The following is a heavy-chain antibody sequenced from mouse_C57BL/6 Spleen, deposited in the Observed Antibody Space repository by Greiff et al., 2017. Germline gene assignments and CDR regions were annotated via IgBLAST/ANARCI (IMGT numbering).Heavy chain of an antibody. CDR1: GFSLTSYG. CDR3: ASDHYGSSLFAY. J-gene: IGHJ3*01. CDR2: IWGVGST. Sequence: VQWVESGPGLVAPSQSLSITCTVSGFSLTSYGVDWVRQSPGKGLEWLGVIWGVGSTNYNSALKSRLSISKDNSKSQVFLKMNSLQTDDTAMYYCASDHYGSSLFAYWGQGTLVTVSA. D-gene: IGHD1-1*01. V-gene: IGHV2-6*01.